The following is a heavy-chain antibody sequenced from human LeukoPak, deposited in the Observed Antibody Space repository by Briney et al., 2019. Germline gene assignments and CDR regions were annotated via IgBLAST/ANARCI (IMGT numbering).Heavy chain of an antibody. CDR2: VKSVAEGGAS. Sequence: GGSLRLSGVFPSLKFGQAGWNGVRQPPGKGLEWVGRVKSVAEGGASEYGTPVKGRFTISRDDSKKTVYLQMHNLSTEDTALYYCTKNTGDFDIWGQGTMVIVSS. CDR3: TKNTGDFDI. D-gene: IGHD4-17*01. J-gene: IGHJ3*02. CDR1: SLKFGQAG. V-gene: IGHV3-15*07.